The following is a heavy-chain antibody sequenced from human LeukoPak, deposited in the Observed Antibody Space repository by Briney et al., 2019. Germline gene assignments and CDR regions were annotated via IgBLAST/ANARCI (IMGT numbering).Heavy chain of an antibody. V-gene: IGHV3-7*01. CDR1: GFIFSSYW. CDR3: ARGDLWLGH. D-gene: IGHD3-10*01. J-gene: IGHJ4*02. Sequence: GGSLRLSCATSGFIFSSYWMCWVRQAPGKGLEWVANIKSDGSEEYYGDSVKGRFTISRDNAKNSLYLQMNSLRVEDTAVYYCARGDLWLGHWGQGSLVTVSP. CDR2: IKSDGSEE.